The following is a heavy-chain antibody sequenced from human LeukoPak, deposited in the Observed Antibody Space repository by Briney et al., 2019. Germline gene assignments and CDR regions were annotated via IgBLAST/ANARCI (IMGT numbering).Heavy chain of an antibody. J-gene: IGHJ4*02. Sequence: ASVKVSCKASGYTFTSYGISWVRQAPGQGLEWMGWISAYNGNANYAQKLQGRVTMTTDTSTSTAYMELRSLRSEDTAVYYCASSQYYDFWSGYYDPFDYWGQGTLVTVSS. CDR1: GYTFTSYG. V-gene: IGHV1-18*01. CDR2: ISAYNGNA. D-gene: IGHD3-3*01. CDR3: ASSQYYDFWSGYYDPFDY.